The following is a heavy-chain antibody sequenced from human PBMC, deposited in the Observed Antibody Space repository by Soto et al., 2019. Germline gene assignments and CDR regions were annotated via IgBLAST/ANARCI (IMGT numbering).Heavy chain of an antibody. V-gene: IGHV4-39*01. J-gene: IGHJ6*02. D-gene: IGHD3-3*01. CDR2: IYYSGST. CDR3: ASTDYDFWSGYYIGLVDV. Sequence: SQALPHPYTVSAGSLRPERYYWGRIRQPPGKGLEWIGGIYYSGSTYYNPSLKSRVTISVDTSKNQFSLKLSSVTAADTAVYYCASTDYDFWSGYYIGLVDVWGQGTTVTVS. CDR1: AGSLRPERYY.